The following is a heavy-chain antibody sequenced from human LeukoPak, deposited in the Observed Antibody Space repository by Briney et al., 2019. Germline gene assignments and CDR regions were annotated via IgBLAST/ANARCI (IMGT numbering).Heavy chain of an antibody. CDR2: ISGSGGST. CDR1: GFTFRNYT. CDR3: AKFPGTSDYWTFDS. D-gene: IGHD5-12*01. Sequence: GGSLRLSCAASGFTFRNYTMNWVRQAPGKGLEWVSGISGSGGSTFYADSAKGRFTITRDNSKNTLYLQMNSLRVEDTALYFCAKFPGTSDYWTFDSWGQGTLVTVSS. V-gene: IGHV3-23*01. J-gene: IGHJ4*02.